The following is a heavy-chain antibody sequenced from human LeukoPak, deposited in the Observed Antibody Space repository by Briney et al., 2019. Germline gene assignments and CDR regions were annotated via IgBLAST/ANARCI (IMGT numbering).Heavy chain of an antibody. Sequence: SGGSLRLSCAASGFSFSVYAMSWVRQAPGKGLEWVSSISGSGGRTYYTNSVKGRFTISRENFKNTVYLEMNNLGAEDTALYCRAKGGQDFDFWRFDYWGQGNLVIVSS. J-gene: IGHJ4*02. CDR2: ISGSGGRT. D-gene: IGHD3-3*01. CDR3: AKGGQDFDFWRFDY. CDR1: GFSFSVYA. V-gene: IGHV3-23*01.